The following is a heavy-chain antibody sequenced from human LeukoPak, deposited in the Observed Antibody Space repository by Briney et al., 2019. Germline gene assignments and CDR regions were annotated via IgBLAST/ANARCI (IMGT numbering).Heavy chain of an antibody. D-gene: IGHD3-10*01. CDR1: GGSISSSSYY. J-gene: IGHJ4*02. CDR2: IYYSGST. CDR3: ARQGNIVLWFGELGNYFDY. Sequence: SETLSLTCTVSGGSISSSSYYWGWVRQPPGKGLEWIGSIYYSGSTYYNPSLKSRVTISVDTSKNQSSLKLSSVTAADTAVYYCARQGNIVLWFGELGNYFDYWGQGTLVTVSS. V-gene: IGHV4-39*01.